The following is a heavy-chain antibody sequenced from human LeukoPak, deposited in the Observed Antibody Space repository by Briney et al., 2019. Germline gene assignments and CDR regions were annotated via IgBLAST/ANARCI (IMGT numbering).Heavy chain of an antibody. V-gene: IGHV3-53*01. CDR3: TRKGPQWDLLLDY. Sequence: PGGSLRLFCTVSGFTVSSNSMSWVRQAPGKGLEYVSFIYSDGNTHYSDAVKGRFTISRDNSENSLYLQMDSLTAEDTAVDYCTRKGPQWDLLLDYRGQGTRVAASP. CDR2: IYSDGNT. CDR1: GFTVSSNS. D-gene: IGHD1-26*01. J-gene: IGHJ4*02.